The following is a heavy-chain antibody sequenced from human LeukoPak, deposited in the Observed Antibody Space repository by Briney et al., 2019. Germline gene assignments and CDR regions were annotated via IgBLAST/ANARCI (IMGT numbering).Heavy chain of an antibody. V-gene: IGHV4-39*01. J-gene: IGHJ4*02. CDR2: IYYSGIT. D-gene: IGHD5/OR15-5a*01. CDR1: GGSISNSNSS. Sequence: SETLSLTCTVSGGSISNSNSSWAWIRQPPGTGLEWIGTIYYSGITHYSPSLKSRVTISVDTSKNQFSLKLSSVTTTDTALYYCARRVYGTSQYYWGQGTLVTVSS. CDR3: ARRVYGTSQYY.